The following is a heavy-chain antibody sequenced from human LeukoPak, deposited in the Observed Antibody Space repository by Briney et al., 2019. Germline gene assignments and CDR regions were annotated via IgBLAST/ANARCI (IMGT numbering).Heavy chain of an antibody. CDR3: AKDKSSGWRGSWFDP. D-gene: IGHD6-19*01. CDR2: ISWNSGSI. J-gene: IGHJ5*02. Sequence: GRSLRLSCAASGFTFDDYAMHWVRQAPGKGLEWVPGISWNSGSIGYADSVKGRFTISRDNAKNSLYLQMNSLRAEDMALYYCAKDKSSGWRGSWFDPWGQGTLVTVSS. V-gene: IGHV3-9*03. CDR1: GFTFDDYA.